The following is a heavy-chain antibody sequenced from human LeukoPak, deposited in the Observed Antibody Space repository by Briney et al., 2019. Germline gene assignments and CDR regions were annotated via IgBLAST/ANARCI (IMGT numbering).Heavy chain of an antibody. CDR3: TREEGGTTVDY. CDR1: SGSISSYY. D-gene: IGHD1-1*01. V-gene: IGHV4-59*12. Sequence: PSETLSLTCTVSSGSISSYYWSWIRQPPGKGLEWIGYIYYSGSTNYNPSLKSRITISQDTSKNQFSLKVNSVTAADTAAYYCTREEGGTTVDYWGQGTLVTVSS. J-gene: IGHJ4*02. CDR2: IYYSGST.